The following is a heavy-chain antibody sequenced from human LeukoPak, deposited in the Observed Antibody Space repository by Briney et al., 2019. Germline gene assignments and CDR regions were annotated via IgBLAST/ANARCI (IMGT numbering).Heavy chain of an antibody. D-gene: IGHD3-22*01. V-gene: IGHV3-7*01. CDR1: GFTFCDFW. J-gene: IGHJ4*02. Sequence: GGSPRLSCAASGFTFCDFWMSSVCQGPGKGLECGSNIKVDGAEKYYADSVRGRFTISRHNAKNSLNLHTNSLRVEYTAICYCVSGHYDNYVRAQGTLVTVSS. CDR3: VSGHYDNYV. CDR2: IKVDGAEK.